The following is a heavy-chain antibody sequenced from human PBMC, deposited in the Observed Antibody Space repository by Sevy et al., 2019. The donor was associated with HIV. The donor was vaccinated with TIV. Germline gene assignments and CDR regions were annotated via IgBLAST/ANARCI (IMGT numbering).Heavy chain of an antibody. J-gene: IGHJ4*02. V-gene: IGHV4-38-2*01. CDR2: IYHSGST. D-gene: IGHD6-19*01. Sequence: SETLSLTCAVSGYSISSGYYWGWLRQPPGKGLGWIGSIYHSGSTDYNPSLKSRVTISVATSKNQFTLKLSSVTAADTAVYYCAVGGSGWYYFDYWGQGTLVTVSS. CDR1: GYSISSGYY. CDR3: AVGGSGWYYFDY.